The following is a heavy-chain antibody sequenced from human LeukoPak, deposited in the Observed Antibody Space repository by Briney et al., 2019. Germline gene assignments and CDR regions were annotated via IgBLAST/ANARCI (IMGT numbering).Heavy chain of an antibody. D-gene: IGHD1-26*01. CDR3: ARDGGSHSIAFDI. CDR1: VYTFTSYG. Sequence: GASVKVSCKASVYTFTSYGISWVRQAPGQGLEWMGWISAYIGNTKYAQKIQGRVTMTTDTSTSTAYMELRSLRSDDTAVYYCARDGGSHSIAFDIWGQGAMVTVSS. CDR2: ISAYIGNT. J-gene: IGHJ3*02. V-gene: IGHV1-18*01.